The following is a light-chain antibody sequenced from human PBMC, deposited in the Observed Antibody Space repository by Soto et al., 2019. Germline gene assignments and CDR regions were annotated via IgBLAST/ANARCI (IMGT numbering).Light chain of an antibody. CDR3: QQYGSSGT. J-gene: IGKJ1*01. V-gene: IGKV3-20*01. CDR2: GAS. CDR1: QSVSNNY. Sequence: EVVLTQSPATLSLSPGERATLSCRASQSVSNNYLAWYQQKPDQAPRLLIYGASNRATGIPDRFSGSGSGTDFTLTISRLEPEDFAVYYCQQYGSSGTFGQGTKVDIK.